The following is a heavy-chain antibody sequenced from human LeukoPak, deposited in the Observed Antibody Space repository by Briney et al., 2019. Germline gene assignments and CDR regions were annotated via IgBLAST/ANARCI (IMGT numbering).Heavy chain of an antibody. CDR2: IYSSGTT. V-gene: IGHV4-4*07. CDR1: GDSISSHS. Sequence: PSETLSLTCTVSGDSISSHSWSWIRQPAGKGLEWIGRIYSSGTTKYSPYLNSRVTMSLDTSKNQISLNLSSVTAADTAMYYCARVRFWNYEYFDPWGQGTLVTVSS. J-gene: IGHJ5*02. CDR3: ARVRFWNYEYFDP. D-gene: IGHD1-7*01.